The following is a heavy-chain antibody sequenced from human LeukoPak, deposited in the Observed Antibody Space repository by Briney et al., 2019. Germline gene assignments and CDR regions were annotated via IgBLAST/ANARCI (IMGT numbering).Heavy chain of an antibody. J-gene: IGHJ4*02. CDR2: ISGSGGST. D-gene: IGHD1-26*01. Sequence: GGSLRLSCAASGFTFSSYAMSWVRQAPGKGLEWVSAISGSGGSTYYADSVKGRFTISRDNSKNTLYLQMNGLRTEDTAVYYCAKDPYLGGVGATSFDYWGQGTLVTVSS. V-gene: IGHV3-23*01. CDR3: AKDPYLGGVGATSFDY. CDR1: GFTFSSYA.